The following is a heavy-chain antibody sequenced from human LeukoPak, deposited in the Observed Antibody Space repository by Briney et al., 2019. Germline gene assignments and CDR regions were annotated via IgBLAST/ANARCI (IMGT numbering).Heavy chain of an antibody. J-gene: IGHJ5*02. Sequence: SETLSLTCTVSGGSISSSSYYWGWIRQPPGKGLEWIGGIYYSGSTYYNPSLKSRVAISVDTSKNQFSLKLSSVTAADTAVYYCARLSAAGNWFDPWGQGTLVTVSS. CDR1: GGSISSSSYY. D-gene: IGHD6-13*01. V-gene: IGHV4-39*01. CDR2: IYYSGST. CDR3: ARLSAAGNWFDP.